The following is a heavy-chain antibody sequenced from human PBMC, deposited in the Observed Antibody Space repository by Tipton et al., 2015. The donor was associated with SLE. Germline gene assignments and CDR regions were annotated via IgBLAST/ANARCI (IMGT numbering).Heavy chain of an antibody. CDR3: ARHYDSSGYDAFDI. D-gene: IGHD3-22*01. J-gene: IGHJ3*02. CDR2: IYYSGST. Sequence: LRLSCTVSGGSISSYYWSWIRQPPGKGLEWIGYIYYSGSTNYNPPLKSRVTISVDTSKNQFSLKLSSVTAADTAVYYCARHYDSSGYDAFDIWGQGTMVTVSS. CDR1: GGSISSYY. V-gene: IGHV4-59*08.